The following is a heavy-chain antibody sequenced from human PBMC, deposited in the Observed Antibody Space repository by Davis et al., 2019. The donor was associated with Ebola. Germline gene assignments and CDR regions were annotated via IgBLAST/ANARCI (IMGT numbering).Heavy chain of an antibody. CDR2: IGPAGDT. Sequence: GESLKISCAASGFTFSSYDMHWVRHATGKGLEWVSAIGPAGDTYYPGSVKGRFTISRENATNSLYLQMNSLRAEDTAVYYRARDHTIFGVAVYDAFDIWGKGTMVTVSS. D-gene: IGHD3-3*01. CDR1: GFTFSSYD. V-gene: IGHV3-13*01. CDR3: ARDHTIFGVAVYDAFDI. J-gene: IGHJ3*02.